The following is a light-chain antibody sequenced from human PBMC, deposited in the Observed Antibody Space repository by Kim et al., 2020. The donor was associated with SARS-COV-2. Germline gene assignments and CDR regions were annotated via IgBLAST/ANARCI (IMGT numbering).Light chain of an antibody. J-gene: IGLJ3*02. CDR3: QAWDSSTEV. CDR1: KLGDKY. V-gene: IGLV3-1*01. CDR2: QDS. Sequence: VSPGQTASIPCSGDKLGDKYACWYQRKPGQSPVLVIYQDSKRPSGIPERFSGSNSGNTATLTISGTQAMDEADYYCQAWDSSTEVFGGGTQLTVL.